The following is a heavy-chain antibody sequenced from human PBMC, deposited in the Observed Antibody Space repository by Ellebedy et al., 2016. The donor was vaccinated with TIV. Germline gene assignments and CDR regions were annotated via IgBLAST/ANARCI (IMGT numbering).Heavy chain of an antibody. CDR3: ARDYASG. V-gene: IGHV3-53*01. J-gene: IGHJ4*02. CDR1: GFTVRSHS. CDR2: IETGGNT. Sequence: GESLKISCAASGFTVRSHSMSWVRQAPGKGLEWVSVIETGGNTYYADSVKGRFTIPRDNSKETLSRQMNSLRAEDTAVYYCARDYASGWGQGTLVTVSS. D-gene: IGHD3-16*01.